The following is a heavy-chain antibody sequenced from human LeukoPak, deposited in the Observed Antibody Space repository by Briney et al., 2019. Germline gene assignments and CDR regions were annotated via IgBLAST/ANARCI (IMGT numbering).Heavy chain of an antibody. D-gene: IGHD6-19*01. CDR2: IYIGGRT. CDR3: ARGAGAYKHYAMDV. Sequence: GRSLRLSCVASGFTLSSHAMNWVRQAPGKGLEWVSGIYIGGRTISVDSVRGRFTISRDNSKNTLYLQMNSLRAEDTALYYCARGAGAYKHYAMDVWGQGTTVAVSS. V-gene: IGHV3-66*01. CDR1: GFTLSSHA. J-gene: IGHJ6*02.